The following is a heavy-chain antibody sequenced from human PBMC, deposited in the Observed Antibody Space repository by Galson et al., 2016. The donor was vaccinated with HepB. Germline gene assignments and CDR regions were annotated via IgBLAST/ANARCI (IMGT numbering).Heavy chain of an antibody. CDR1: GGSFSGYS. D-gene: IGHD3-22*01. Sequence: SETLSLTCAVYGGSFSGYSWSWIRQTPGKGLEWIGEVVHSGGTNYNPSLKSRVSISVDTSKTQFTLRLSSVTAADTAVYYCARGEEPIAYFDDGRRDLDYWGQGTLVTVSS. V-gene: IGHV4-34*01. CDR2: VVHSGGT. CDR3: ARGEEPIAYFDDGRRDLDY. J-gene: IGHJ4*02.